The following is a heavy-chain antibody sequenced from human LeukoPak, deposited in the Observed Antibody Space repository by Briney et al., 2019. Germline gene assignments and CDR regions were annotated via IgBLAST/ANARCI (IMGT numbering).Heavy chain of an antibody. V-gene: IGHV4-59*08. J-gene: IGHJ4*02. CDR3: AKIGCSSTSCYSGGGYFDY. CDR1: GGSISGYY. CDR2: IYYSGST. D-gene: IGHD2-2*02. Sequence: SSETLSLTCTVAGGSISGYYWSWIRQPPGKGLEWIGYIYYSGSTNYNPSLKSRVTISVDTARNQFSLQLTSVTAADTAVYYCAKIGCSSTSCYSGGGYFDYWGQGTLVTVSS.